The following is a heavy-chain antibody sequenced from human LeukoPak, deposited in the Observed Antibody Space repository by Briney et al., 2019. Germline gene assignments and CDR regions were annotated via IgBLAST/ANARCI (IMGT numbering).Heavy chain of an antibody. D-gene: IGHD4-23*01. CDR1: GFAFSSYE. Sequence: QSGGSLRLSCAASGFAFSSYEMNWVRQAPGKGLEWVSYISSSGSTIYYADSVKGRFTISRDNAKNSLYLQMNSLRAEDTAVYYCARGGGHWYFDLWGRGTLVTVSS. CDR2: ISSSGSTI. V-gene: IGHV3-48*03. CDR3: ARGGGHWYFDL. J-gene: IGHJ2*01.